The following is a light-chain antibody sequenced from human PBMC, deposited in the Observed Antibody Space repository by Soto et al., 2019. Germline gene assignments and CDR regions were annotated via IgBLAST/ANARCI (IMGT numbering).Light chain of an antibody. Sequence: EIVLTQSPGTLSLSPGERATLSCRASQSVSSSYLAWYQQKPGQAPRLLIYGASSRATGIPDRMSGSGSGIVFTLTISRLEPEDFAVYYCHQYGSSPWSFGQWTKVESK. CDR3: HQYGSSPWS. J-gene: IGKJ1*01. V-gene: IGKV3-20*01. CDR1: QSVSSSY. CDR2: GAS.